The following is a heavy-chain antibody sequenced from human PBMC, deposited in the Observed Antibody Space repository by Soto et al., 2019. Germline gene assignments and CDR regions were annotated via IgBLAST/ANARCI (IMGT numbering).Heavy chain of an antibody. CDR3: ARVSYDLVYYFDF. D-gene: IGHD3-16*01. Sequence: QVQLRESGPGLVKPSDTLSLICTVSGGSISTYYWSWIRQPPGKGLEWIASVYYNGFTNYNPSLMSRVTMSVDMFRNQFSLRLNSVTAADTAMYYCARVSYDLVYYFDFWGQGTLVTVSS. J-gene: IGHJ4*02. CDR2: VYYNGFT. V-gene: IGHV4-59*07. CDR1: GGSISTYY.